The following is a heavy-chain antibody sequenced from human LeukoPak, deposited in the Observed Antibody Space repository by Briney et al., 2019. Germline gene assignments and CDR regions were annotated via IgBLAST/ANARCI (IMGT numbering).Heavy chain of an antibody. CDR1: GYTFTGYY. Sequence: GASVKVSCKASGYTFTGYYMHWVRQAPGQGLEWMGWINPNSGGTNYAQKFQGRVTMTRDTSISTAYMELSRLRSDDTAVYYCARDSLATNLAFDIWGQGTMVTVSS. CDR2: INPNSGGT. CDR3: ARDSLATNLAFDI. D-gene: IGHD5-12*01. J-gene: IGHJ3*02. V-gene: IGHV1-2*02.